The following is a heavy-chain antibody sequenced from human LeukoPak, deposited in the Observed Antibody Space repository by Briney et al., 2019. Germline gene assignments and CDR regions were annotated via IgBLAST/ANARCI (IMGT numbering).Heavy chain of an antibody. D-gene: IGHD6-19*01. Sequence: PGGSLRLSCAASGFIFSSYSMNWVRQAPGKGLEWVSYISSSGSTIYAADYVKGRFTISRDNARNSLYLQMNSLRAEDTAVYYCARDGSSGSPYWGQGTLVTVSS. J-gene: IGHJ4*02. CDR2: ISSSGSTI. V-gene: IGHV3-48*01. CDR3: ARDGSSGSPY. CDR1: GFIFSSYS.